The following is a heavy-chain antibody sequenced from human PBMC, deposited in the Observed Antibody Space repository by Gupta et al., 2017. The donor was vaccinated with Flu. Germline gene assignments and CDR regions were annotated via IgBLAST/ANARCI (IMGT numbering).Heavy chain of an antibody. Sequence: QVQLVQSGAEVKKPGASVKVSCKASGYTFTGYYMHWVRQAPGQGLEWMGWINPNSGGTNYAQKFQGWVTMTRDTSISTAYMELSRLRSDDTAVYYCARGVVVTAIGDWYFDLWGRGTLVTVSS. V-gene: IGHV1-2*04. CDR1: GYTFTGYY. CDR2: INPNSGGT. D-gene: IGHD2-21*02. CDR3: ARGVVVTAIGDWYFDL. J-gene: IGHJ2*01.